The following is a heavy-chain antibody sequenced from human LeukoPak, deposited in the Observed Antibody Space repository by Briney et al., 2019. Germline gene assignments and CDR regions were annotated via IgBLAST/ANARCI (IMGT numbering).Heavy chain of an antibody. CDR3: TRRPKEPGFWSGYVDS. Sequence: PSETLSLTCSVSGAIIKREGVNWEWIRQPPGKGLEYIGSIFYNGNTYYNPSLESRVTISVDTSKNQFSLNLYSVTAADTAVYYCTRRPKEPGFWSGYVDSWGQGTLVTVSS. CDR2: IFYNGNT. J-gene: IGHJ4*02. CDR1: GAIIKREGVN. D-gene: IGHD3-3*01. V-gene: IGHV4-39*01.